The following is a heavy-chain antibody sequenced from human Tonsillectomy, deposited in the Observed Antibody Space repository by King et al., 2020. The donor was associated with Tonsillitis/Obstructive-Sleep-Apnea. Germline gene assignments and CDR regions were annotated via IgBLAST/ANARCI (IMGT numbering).Heavy chain of an antibody. J-gene: IGHJ4*02. V-gene: IGHV3-33*01. Sequence: QLVESGGGVVQPGRSLRLSCAASGFTFSSYGMHWVRQAPGTGLEWVAVIWYDGSNKYYADSVKGRFTISRDNSKNTLYLQMNSLRAEDTAVYYCASQYCSSTSCYYYYWGQGTLVTVSS. D-gene: IGHD2-2*01. CDR3: ASQYCSSTSCYYYY. CDR1: GFTFSSYG. CDR2: IWYDGSNK.